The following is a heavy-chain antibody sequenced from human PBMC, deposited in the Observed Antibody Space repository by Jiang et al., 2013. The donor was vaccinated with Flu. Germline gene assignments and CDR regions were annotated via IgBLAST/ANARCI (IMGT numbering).Heavy chain of an antibody. Sequence: TNYNPSLKSRVTISVDTSKNQFSLKLSSVTAADTAVYYCARGRTYGDLYYWGQGTLVTVSS. V-gene: IGHV4-34*01. CDR3: ARGRTYGDLYY. J-gene: IGHJ4*02. CDR2: T. D-gene: IGHD4-17*01.